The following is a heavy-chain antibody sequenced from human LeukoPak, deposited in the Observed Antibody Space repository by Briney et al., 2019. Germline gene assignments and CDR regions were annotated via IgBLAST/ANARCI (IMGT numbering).Heavy chain of an antibody. D-gene: IGHD2-21*01. Sequence: RGESLKISCKGSGYSFTNFWIGWVRQMPGKGLEWMGIIYPGDSDTRYSPSFQGQVTISADKSISTAYLQWSSLKASGTAIYYCARHVTPDWTPYYFDYWGQGTLVTVSS. J-gene: IGHJ4*02. CDR1: GYSFTNFW. V-gene: IGHV5-51*01. CDR2: IYPGDSDT. CDR3: ARHVTPDWTPYYFDY.